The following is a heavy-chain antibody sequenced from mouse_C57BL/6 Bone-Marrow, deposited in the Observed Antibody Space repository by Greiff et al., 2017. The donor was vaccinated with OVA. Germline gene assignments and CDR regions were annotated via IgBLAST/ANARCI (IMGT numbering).Heavy chain of an antibody. J-gene: IGHJ2*01. CDR3: ARYPSYYYGSSYVLFDY. Sequence: EVQLQQSGPVLVKPGASVKMSCKASGYTFTDYYMNWVKQSHGKSLEWTGVINPYNGGTSYNQKFKGKATLTVDKSSSTAYMELNSLTSEDSAVYYCARYPSYYYGSSYVLFDYWGQGTTLTVSS. CDR1: GYTFTDYY. CDR2: INPYNGGT. D-gene: IGHD1-1*01. V-gene: IGHV1-19*01.